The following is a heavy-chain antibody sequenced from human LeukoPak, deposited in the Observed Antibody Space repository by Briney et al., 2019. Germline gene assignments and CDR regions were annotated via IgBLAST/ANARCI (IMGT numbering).Heavy chain of an antibody. CDR3: ARDFWGGFYTPYNWFDP. CDR1: GFTFSDYY. D-gene: IGHD3-3*01. Sequence: GGSLRLSCAASGFTFSDYYLSWIRQAPGKGLEWVSYISSSGSSIYYADSVKGRFTISRDNGKNSLYLQMNSLRAEDTAVYYCARDFWGGFYTPYNWFDPWGQGTLVTVSS. J-gene: IGHJ5*02. CDR2: ISSSGSSI. V-gene: IGHV3-11*01.